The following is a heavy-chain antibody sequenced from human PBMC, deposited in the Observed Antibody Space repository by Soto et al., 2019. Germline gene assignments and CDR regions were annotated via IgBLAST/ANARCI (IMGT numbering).Heavy chain of an antibody. CDR1: GYTFTSYG. D-gene: IGHD3-3*01. V-gene: IGHV1-18*01. CDR2: ISTSKGNT. J-gene: IGHJ6*02. CDR3: ARESTYYDFWSAHLSQAYYYYGMDV. Sequence: GASVKVSCKTSGYTFTSYGIAWVRQAPGQGLEWMGWISTSKGNTNYAQKFQGRVTMTTDTSTSTAYMELSSLRSEDTAVYYCARESTYYDFWSAHLSQAYYYYGMDVWGQGTTVTVSS.